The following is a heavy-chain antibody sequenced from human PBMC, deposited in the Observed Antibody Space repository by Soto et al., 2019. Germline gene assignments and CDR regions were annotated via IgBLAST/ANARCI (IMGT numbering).Heavy chain of an antibody. J-gene: IGHJ5*01. D-gene: IGHD5-12*01. CDR2: ISSSSNSI. CDR3: ARERGSEVFDS. Sequence: GGSLRLSCAASGFNFNVYSMNWVRQAPGKGLEWISSISSSSNSIHYRDSVRGRFTISRDNAKNSLYLHLYRLRGEDTAVYFFARERGSEVFDSWGQGTLVTVSS. CDR1: GFNFNVYS. V-gene: IGHV3-21*01.